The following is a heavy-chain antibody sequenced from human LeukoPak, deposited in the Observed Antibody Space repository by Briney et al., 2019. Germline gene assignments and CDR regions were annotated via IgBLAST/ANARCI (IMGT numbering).Heavy chain of an antibody. Sequence: GGSLRLSCTASGFTFSNYWMSWVRQAPGEGLEWVANIKQDGSVQYYVDSVKGRFTISRDNAKNSPYLQMNSLRAEDTAVYYCARKWAVAGSSYFDYWGQGTLVTVSS. D-gene: IGHD6-19*01. CDR3: ARKWAVAGSSYFDY. J-gene: IGHJ4*02. CDR1: GFTFSNYW. CDR2: IKQDGSVQ. V-gene: IGHV3-7*03.